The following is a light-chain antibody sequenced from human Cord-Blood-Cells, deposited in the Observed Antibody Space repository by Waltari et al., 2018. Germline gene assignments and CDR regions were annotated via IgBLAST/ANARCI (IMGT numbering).Light chain of an antibody. J-gene: IGKJ2*01. CDR2: WAS. CDR1: QSVLYSSNNKNY. Sequence: IVITHSPASLAVSLGESATINCKSSQSVLYSSNNKNYLAWYQQKPGQPPKLLIYWASTRESGVPDRFSGSGSGTDFTLTISSLQAEDVAVYYCQQYYSTPYTFGQGTKLEIK. CDR3: QQYYSTPYT. V-gene: IGKV4-1*01.